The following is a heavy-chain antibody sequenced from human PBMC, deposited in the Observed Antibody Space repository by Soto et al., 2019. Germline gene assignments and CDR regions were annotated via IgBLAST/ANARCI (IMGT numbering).Heavy chain of an antibody. D-gene: IGHD3-10*02. J-gene: IGHJ4*02. V-gene: IGHV3-66*04. CDR3: ARHGDDYVGCYFDD. CDR1: GVTVSSNY. Sequence: EVQLVESGGGLVQPGGSLRLSCAASGVTVSSNYMSWVRQAPGKGLEWVSVIYSGGSTYYADSVKGRFTISRDNSKAWLCLQVNSFTDENTAVYECARHGDDYVGCYFDDWGRGTLVTVSA. CDR2: IYSGGST.